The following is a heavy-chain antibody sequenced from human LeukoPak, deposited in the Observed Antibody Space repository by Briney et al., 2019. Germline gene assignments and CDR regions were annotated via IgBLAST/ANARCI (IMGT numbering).Heavy chain of an antibody. D-gene: IGHD6-13*01. V-gene: IGHV4-4*07. CDR2: IYTSGST. Sequence: SETLSLTCTVSGGSISSYYWSWIRQPAGKGLEWIGRIYTSGSTNYNPSLTSRVTMSVDTSKNQFSLKLSSVTAADTAVYYCARGGMGAAGNLGAFDIWGQGTMVTVSS. CDR1: GGSISSYY. J-gene: IGHJ3*02. CDR3: ARGGMGAAGNLGAFDI.